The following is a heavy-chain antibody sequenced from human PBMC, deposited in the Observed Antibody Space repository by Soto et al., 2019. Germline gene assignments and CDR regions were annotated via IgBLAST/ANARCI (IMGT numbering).Heavy chain of an antibody. CDR1: GASIRSGDYY. CDR2: IYYSGST. D-gene: IGHD3-3*01. Sequence: QVQLQESGPGLVKPSQTLSLTCSVSGASIRSGDYYWNWIRQPPGKGLEWMAYIYYSGSTYYNPSLNRRITVSLATPKNQFTLKLSSVTAADTAVYYCVRGRVSSGFQNLDYWGQGTLVTVSS. V-gene: IGHV4-30-4*01. J-gene: IGHJ4*02. CDR3: VRGRVSSGFQNLDY.